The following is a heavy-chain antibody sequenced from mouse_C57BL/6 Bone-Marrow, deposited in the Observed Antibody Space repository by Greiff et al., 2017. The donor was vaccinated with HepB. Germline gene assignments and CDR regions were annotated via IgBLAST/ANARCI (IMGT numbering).Heavy chain of an antibody. Sequence: QVQLKQSGAELVKPGASVKLSCKASGYTFTEYTIHWVKQRSGQGLEWIGWFYPGSGSIKYNEKFKDKATLTADKSSSTVYMELSRLTSEDSAVYFCARHEEFYYGSSYGWFAYWGQGTLVTVSA. V-gene: IGHV1-62-2*01. J-gene: IGHJ3*01. CDR3: ARHEEFYYGSSYGWFAY. D-gene: IGHD1-1*01. CDR1: GYTFTEYT. CDR2: FYPGSGSI.